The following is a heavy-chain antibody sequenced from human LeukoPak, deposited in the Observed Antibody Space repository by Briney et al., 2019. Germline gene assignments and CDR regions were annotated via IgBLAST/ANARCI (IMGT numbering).Heavy chain of an antibody. Sequence: GGSLRLSCVASVFGFNIYAMSWVRQAAGKGLEGVSVISGRGGSTDYVDTVKGRLAIYRDNSNNKLYLQMHNLRAEDPAVYYCAKGGYRGYCSTRNCQNWFDPWGQGTLVSVSS. J-gene: IGHJ5*02. CDR2: ISGRGGST. CDR1: VFGFNIYA. V-gene: IGHV3-23*01. CDR3: AKGGYRGYCSTRNCQNWFDP. D-gene: IGHD2-8*01.